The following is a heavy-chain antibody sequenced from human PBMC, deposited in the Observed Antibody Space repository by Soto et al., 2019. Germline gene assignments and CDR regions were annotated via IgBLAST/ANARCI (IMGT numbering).Heavy chain of an antibody. CDR3: ARDTAAAPFS. D-gene: IGHD6-13*01. V-gene: IGHV4-59*01. J-gene: IGHJ5*02. CDR2: IYYSGSP. Sequence: PSGHLALTGTVSGGSISSYSWILLRQPPGKGLEWIGYIYYSGSPNYNPSLKSRVTVSVDTSKNQFSLKLSSVTAADTAVYYCARDTAAAPFSWGQGTLVTVSS. CDR1: GGSISSYS.